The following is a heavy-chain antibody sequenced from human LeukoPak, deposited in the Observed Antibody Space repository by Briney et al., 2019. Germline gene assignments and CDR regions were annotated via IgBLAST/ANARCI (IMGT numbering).Heavy chain of an antibody. Sequence: PGGSLRLSCAASGFTFSSYAMSRVRQAPGKGLEWVSAISGSGGSTYYADSMKGRFTISRDNSKNTLYLQMNSLRAEDTAVYYCAKGSRYCSGGSCYPADYWGQGTLVTVSS. CDR2: ISGSGGST. V-gene: IGHV3-23*01. J-gene: IGHJ4*02. CDR1: GFTFSSYA. D-gene: IGHD2-15*01. CDR3: AKGSRYCSGGSCYPADY.